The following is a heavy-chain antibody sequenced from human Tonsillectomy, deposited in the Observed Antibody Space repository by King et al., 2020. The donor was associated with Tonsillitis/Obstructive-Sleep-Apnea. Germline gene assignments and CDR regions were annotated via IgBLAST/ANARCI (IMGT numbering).Heavy chain of an antibody. CDR1: GDSVSSDSAA. D-gene: IGHD1-26*01. CDR3: ARGWGLHY. CDR2: TYYRSKWYN. Sequence: VQLQQSGPGLVKPSQTLSLTCAISGDSVSSDSAAWNWIRQSPSRGLEWLGRTYYRSKWYNGYAESVRGRITIDPDTSKNQFSLQLNSVTPDDTAVYYCARGWGLHYWGQGTLVTVSS. J-gene: IGHJ4*02. V-gene: IGHV6-1*01.